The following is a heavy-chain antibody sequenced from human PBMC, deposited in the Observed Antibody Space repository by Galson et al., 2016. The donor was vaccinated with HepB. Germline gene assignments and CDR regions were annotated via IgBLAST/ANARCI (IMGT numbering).Heavy chain of an antibody. Sequence: CAISGDSVSGSRVSWNWIRQSPSRGLEWLGRAYYRSKWYYDSAVSVKSRIMINPDTSRNLLSLQLNSVTPEDSAVYFCARGGFGAEVADFHYWGQGSLVTVSS. J-gene: IGHJ4*02. V-gene: IGHV6-1*01. CDR1: GDSVSGSRVS. CDR3: ARGGFGAEVADFHY. D-gene: IGHD6-19*01. CDR2: AYYRSKWYY.